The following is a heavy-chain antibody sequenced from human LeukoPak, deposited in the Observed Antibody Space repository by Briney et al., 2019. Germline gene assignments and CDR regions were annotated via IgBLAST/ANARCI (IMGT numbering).Heavy chain of an antibody. CDR2: INPNSGGT. J-gene: IGHJ6*04. CDR1: GYTFTGYY. D-gene: IGHD5-12*01. Sequence: GASVKVSCKASGYTFTGYYMHWVRQAPGQGLEWMGWINPNSGGTNYAQKFQGRVTMTRDTSISTAYMELSRLRSDDTAVYYCARDLVGGYSGYGGDVWGKGTTVTVSS. V-gene: IGHV1-2*02. CDR3: ARDLVGGYSGYGGDV.